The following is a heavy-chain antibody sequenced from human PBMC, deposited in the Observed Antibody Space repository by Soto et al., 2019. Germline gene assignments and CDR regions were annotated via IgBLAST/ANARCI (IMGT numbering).Heavy chain of an antibody. CDR2: IRPYNGDT. CDR1: GYSFSSYG. D-gene: IGHD1-26*01. V-gene: IGHV1-18*01. J-gene: IGHJ6*03. CDR3: ARRAEDHYFYYMGV. Sequence: PGASVKVSCKASGYSFSSYGIVWVRQAPGQGLEWMGWIRPYNGDTNSAQKFQGRVTLTTDTSTSTAYMELRSLRYDDTAVYYCARRAEDHYFYYMGVWGKGTTVTVSS.